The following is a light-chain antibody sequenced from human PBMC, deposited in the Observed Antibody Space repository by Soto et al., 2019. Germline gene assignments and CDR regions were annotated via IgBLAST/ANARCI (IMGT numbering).Light chain of an antibody. CDR1: RNVSIY. V-gene: IGKV1-39*01. CDR3: QQSYKMPS. J-gene: IGKJ5*01. CDR2: ATS. Sequence: EIPLTQSPSSLAASVGDRLTLTCRASRNVSIYLNWYQHKPGKGPTLLIHATSNLQIGVPSRFSGSGSGTEFTLPISSLESEDFGTYYCQQSYKMPSFGQWTRLVIK.